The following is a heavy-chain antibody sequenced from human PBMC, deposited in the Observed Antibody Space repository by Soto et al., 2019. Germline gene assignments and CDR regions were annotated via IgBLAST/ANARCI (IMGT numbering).Heavy chain of an antibody. V-gene: IGHV4-61*01. Sequence: QVQLQESGPGLVKPSETLSLTCTVSGGSVSSGSYYWSWIRQPPGKGLEWIGYIYYSGSTNYNPSLKRRVTISVDTSKNQFSLKLSSVTAADTAVYYCARDTLAAAGTMYYWGQGTLVTVSS. CDR2: IYYSGST. CDR3: ARDTLAAAGTMYY. CDR1: GGSVSSGSYY. J-gene: IGHJ4*02. D-gene: IGHD6-13*01.